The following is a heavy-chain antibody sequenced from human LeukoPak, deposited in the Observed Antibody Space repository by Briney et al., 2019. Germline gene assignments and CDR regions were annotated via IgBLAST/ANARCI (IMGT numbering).Heavy chain of an antibody. CDR1: GFTFSSYA. CDR2: ISGSGGST. V-gene: IGHV3-23*01. J-gene: IGHJ5*02. Sequence: GGSLRLSCTASGFTFSSYAMSWVRQAPGKGLEWVSAISGSGGSTYYADSVKGRFTISRDNSKNTLYLQMNSLRAEDTAVYYCAKGGLSSQYNWFDPWGQGTLVTVSS. D-gene: IGHD6-13*01. CDR3: AKGGLSSQYNWFDP.